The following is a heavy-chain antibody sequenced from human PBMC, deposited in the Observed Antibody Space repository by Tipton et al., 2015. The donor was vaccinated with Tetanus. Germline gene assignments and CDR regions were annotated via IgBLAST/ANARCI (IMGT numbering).Heavy chain of an antibody. V-gene: IGHV1-69*01. CDR3: ARDDCGSTSCLFY. D-gene: IGHD2-2*01. J-gene: IGHJ4*02. Sequence: QLVQSGAEMKKPGSSVKVSCKASGGTSTKYALNWVRQAPGQGLEWMGGIIPGIGTANYARKFQDRLKITADGSTSTVTLELSSLRSDDTAVYSCARDDCGSTSCLFYWGQGTLVTVSS. CDR2: IIPGIGTA. CDR1: GGTSTKYA.